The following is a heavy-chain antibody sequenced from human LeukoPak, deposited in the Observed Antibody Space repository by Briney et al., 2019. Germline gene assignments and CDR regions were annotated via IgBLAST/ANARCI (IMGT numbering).Heavy chain of an antibody. V-gene: IGHV3-30*02. CDR3: AKDRNYYYYDSSGYRYFDY. Sequence: QPGGSLRLSCAASGFTFSSYAMHWVRQAPGKGLEWVAFIRYDGSNKYYGDSVKGRFTISRDNSKNTLNLQMNSLRAEDTAVYYYAKDRNYYYYDSSGYRYFDYWGQGILVTVSS. CDR2: IRYDGSNK. J-gene: IGHJ4*02. D-gene: IGHD3-22*01. CDR1: GFTFSSYA.